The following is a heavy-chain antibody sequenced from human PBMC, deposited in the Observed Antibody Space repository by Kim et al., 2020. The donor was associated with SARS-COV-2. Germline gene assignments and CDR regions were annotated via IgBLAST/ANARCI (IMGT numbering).Heavy chain of an antibody. CDR1: GGSISSYY. V-gene: IGHV4-59*08. Sequence: SETLSLTCTVSGGSISSYYWSWIRQPPGKGLEWIGYIYYSGSTNYNPSLKSRVTISVDTSKNQFSLKLSSVTAADTAVYYCARQWWLLGGFDPWGQGTL. CDR2: IYYSGST. CDR3: ARQWWLLGGFDP. D-gene: IGHD3-22*01. J-gene: IGHJ5*02.